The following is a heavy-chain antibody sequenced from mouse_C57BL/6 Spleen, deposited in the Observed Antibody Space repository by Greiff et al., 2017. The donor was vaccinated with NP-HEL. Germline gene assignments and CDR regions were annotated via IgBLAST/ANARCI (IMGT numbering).Heavy chain of an antibody. CDR2: INPNYGTT. CDR1: GYSFTDYN. Sequence: VHVKQSGPELVKPGASVKISCKASGYSFTDYNMNWVKQSNGKSLEWIGVINPNYGTTSYNQKFKGKATLTVDQSSSTAYMQLNSLTSEDSAVYYCARNDGLPWNYAMDYWGQGTSVTVSS. CDR3: ARNDGLPWNYAMDY. J-gene: IGHJ4*01. D-gene: IGHD2-3*01. V-gene: IGHV1-39*01.